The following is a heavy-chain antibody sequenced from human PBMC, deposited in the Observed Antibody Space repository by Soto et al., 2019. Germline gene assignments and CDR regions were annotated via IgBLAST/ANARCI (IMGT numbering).Heavy chain of an antibody. CDR3: ARQRSTTVVTLGYYGMDV. CDR1: GCSFTSYW. D-gene: IGHD4-17*01. CDR2: IYPGDSDT. V-gene: IGHV5-51*01. Sequence: PGESLKISCKGSGCSFTSYWIGWVRQMPGKVLEWMGIIYPGDSDTRYSPSFQGQVTISADKSISTAYLQWSSLKASDTAMYYCARQRSTTVVTLGYYGMDVWGQGTTVTVSS. J-gene: IGHJ6*02.